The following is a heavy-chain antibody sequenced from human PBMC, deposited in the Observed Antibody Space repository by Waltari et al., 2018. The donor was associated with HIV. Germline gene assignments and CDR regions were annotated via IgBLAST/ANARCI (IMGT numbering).Heavy chain of an antibody. CDR2: IDWDDDQ. CDR1: GFSLSTSGMC. D-gene: IGHD3-10*01. V-gene: IGHV2-70*15. Sequence: QVTLRESGPALVKPTQTLTLTCTFSGFSLSTSGMCVSWIRPPPVMALGWLARIDWDDDQYYSTSLKTSLTISKDTSKNQVVLTMTNMDPVDTATYYCARISVVRGVTGGMDVWGQGTTVTVSS. J-gene: IGHJ6*02. CDR3: ARISVVRGVTGGMDV.